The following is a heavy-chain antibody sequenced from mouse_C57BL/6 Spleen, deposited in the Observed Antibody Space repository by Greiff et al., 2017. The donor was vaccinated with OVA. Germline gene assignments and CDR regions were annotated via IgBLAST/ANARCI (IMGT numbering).Heavy chain of an antibody. J-gene: IGHJ3*01. Sequence: EVKLMESGGGLVKPGGSLKLSCAASGFTFSSYAMSWVRQTPEKRLEWVATISDGGSYTYYPDNVKGRFTISRDSAKNNLYLQMSHLKSEDTAMYYCARYRTAQATSWFAYWGPGTLVTVSA. D-gene: IGHD3-2*02. CDR2: ISDGGSYT. CDR3: ARYRTAQATSWFAY. V-gene: IGHV5-4*03. CDR1: GFTFSSYA.